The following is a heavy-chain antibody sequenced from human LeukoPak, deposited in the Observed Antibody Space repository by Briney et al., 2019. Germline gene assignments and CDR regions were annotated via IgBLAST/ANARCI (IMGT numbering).Heavy chain of an antibody. CDR3: ARATGSGSYYSAFDY. J-gene: IGHJ4*02. Sequence: GASVKVSCKASGYTFTSYYMHWVRQAPGQGLEWMGIINPSGGSTSYARKFQGRVTMTRDTSTSTVYMELSSLRSEDTAMYYCARATGSGSYYSAFDYWGQGTLVTVSS. V-gene: IGHV1-46*01. CDR1: GYTFTSYY. D-gene: IGHD3-10*01. CDR2: INPSGGST.